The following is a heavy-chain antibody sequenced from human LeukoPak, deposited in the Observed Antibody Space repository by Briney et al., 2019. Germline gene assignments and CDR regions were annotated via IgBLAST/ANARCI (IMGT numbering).Heavy chain of an antibody. J-gene: IGHJ6*03. CDR1: GYTFTSYG. CDR2: ISGYNGKA. Sequence: GASVKVSCKASGYTFTSYGISWVRQAPGQGLEWMGWISGYNGKANYVQKFQGRVTMTRNTSISTAYMELSSLRSEDTAVYYCARAGYSSSWYWYYYYMDVWGKGTTVTISS. CDR3: ARAGYSSSWYWYYYYMDV. V-gene: IGHV1-18*01. D-gene: IGHD6-13*01.